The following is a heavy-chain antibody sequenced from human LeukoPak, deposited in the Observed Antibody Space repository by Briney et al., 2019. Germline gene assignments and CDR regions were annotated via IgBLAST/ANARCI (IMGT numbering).Heavy chain of an antibody. D-gene: IGHD5-12*01. V-gene: IGHV3-30*04. Sequence: GGSLRLSCAASGFTFSSYAMHWVRQAPGKGLEWVAVISYDGGNKYYADSVKGRFTISRDNSKNTLYLQMNSLRAEDTAVYYCAKDFNGYGSFDIWGPGTMVTVSS. CDR2: ISYDGGNK. CDR1: GFTFSSYA. J-gene: IGHJ3*02. CDR3: AKDFNGYGSFDI.